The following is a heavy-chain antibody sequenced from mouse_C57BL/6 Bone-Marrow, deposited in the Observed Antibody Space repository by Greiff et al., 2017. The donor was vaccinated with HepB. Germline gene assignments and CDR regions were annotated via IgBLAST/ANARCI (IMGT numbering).Heavy chain of an antibody. J-gene: IGHJ3*01. V-gene: IGHV1-50*01. Sequence: VQLQQPGAELVKPGASVKLSCKASGYTFTSYWMQWVKQRPGQGLEWIGEIDPSDSHTNYNQKFKGKATLTVDTSSSTAYMQLSSLTSEDSAVYYCARGGFAYWGKGTLVTVSA. CDR1: GYTFTSYW. CDR3: ARGGFAY. CDR2: IDPSDSHT.